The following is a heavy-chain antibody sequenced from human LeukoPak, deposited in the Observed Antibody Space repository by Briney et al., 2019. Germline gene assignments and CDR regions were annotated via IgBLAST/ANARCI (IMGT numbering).Heavy chain of an antibody. Sequence: SPETLSLTCAVYGGSFSGYYWSWIRQPPGKGLEWIGEINHSGSTNYNPSLKSRVTISVDTSKNQFSLKLSSVTAADTAVYYCAREGRVPYYDFWSGYYRGYYGMDVWGQGATVTVSS. CDR3: AREGRVPYYDFWSGYYRGYYGMDV. CDR1: GGSFSGYY. V-gene: IGHV4-34*01. CDR2: INHSGST. D-gene: IGHD3-3*01. J-gene: IGHJ6*02.